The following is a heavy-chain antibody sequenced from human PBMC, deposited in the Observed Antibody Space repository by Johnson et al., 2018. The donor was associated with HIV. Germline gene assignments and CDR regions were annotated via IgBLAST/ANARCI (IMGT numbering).Heavy chain of an antibody. CDR2: IKQDGSEK. CDR3: ARESTRITMILVARAYAFDM. D-gene: IGHD3-22*01. V-gene: IGHV3-7*01. CDR1: GFTFSSYW. J-gene: IGHJ3*02. Sequence: VQLVESGGGLVQPGGSLRLSCAASGFTFSSYWMSWVRQAPGKGLEWVANIKQDGSEKYYVDSVKGRFTISRDNAKNTLYLQMNSLRAEDTAVYYCARESTRITMILVARAYAFDMWGQGTMVTVSS.